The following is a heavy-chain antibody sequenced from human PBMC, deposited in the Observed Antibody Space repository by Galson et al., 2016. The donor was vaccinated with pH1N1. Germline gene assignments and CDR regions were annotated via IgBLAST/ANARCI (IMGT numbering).Heavy chain of an antibody. D-gene: IGHD3-10*01. CDR3: VRDRGVFEI. CDR1: GYTFITYG. J-gene: IGHJ3*02. V-gene: IGHV1-18*01. CDR2: INVYDGET. Sequence: SVKLSCKASGYTFITYGIAWVRQVPGKGPEWVGHINVYDGETNYAEYFKGRVTMAIDNSTSTPNMEMRSLSIDDTAVYYCVRDRGVFEIWGQGTMVTVSS.